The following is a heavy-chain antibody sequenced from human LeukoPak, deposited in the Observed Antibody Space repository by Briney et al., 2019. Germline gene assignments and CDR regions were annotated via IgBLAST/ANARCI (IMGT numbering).Heavy chain of an antibody. CDR2: INHSGST. D-gene: IGHD2-15*01. CDR3: ARGSQSLGYCSGGSCRAKIFDF. Sequence: ASETLSLTCAVYAGSFSGYYWSWLRQPPGKGLEGIGEINHSGSTNYNPSLKSRVTISVDTSKNQFSLKLSSVTAADTAVYYCARGSQSLGYCSGGSCRAKIFDFWGQRTLVTVSS. J-gene: IGHJ4*02. V-gene: IGHV4-34*01. CDR1: AGSFSGYY.